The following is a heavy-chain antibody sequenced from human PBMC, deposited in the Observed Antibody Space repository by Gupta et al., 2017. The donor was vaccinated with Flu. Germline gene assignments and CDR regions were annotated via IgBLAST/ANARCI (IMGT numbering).Heavy chain of an antibody. CDR3: ASLCGGNCYSVFDY. V-gene: IGHV4-39*01. CDR2: IFHTGSV. D-gene: IGHD2-21*02. J-gene: IGHJ4*02. CDR1: GGSTSSTVYY. Sequence: QLQLQESGPGLVTPSETLSLTCTVSGGSTSSTVYYWGGIRQPPGKGLEWIGSIFHTGSVHYNPSLKSRVTISVDTSKNQFSLKLSSVTAADTAVYYCASLCGGNCYSVFDYWGQGTLVTVSS.